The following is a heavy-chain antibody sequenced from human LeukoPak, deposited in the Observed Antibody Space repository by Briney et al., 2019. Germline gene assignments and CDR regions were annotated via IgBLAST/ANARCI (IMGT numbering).Heavy chain of an antibody. J-gene: IGHJ3*02. V-gene: IGHV3-30*03. CDR3: ARVKPNRRDGYTSGVENAFDI. D-gene: IGHD5-24*01. Sequence: TGGSLRLSCAASGFTFSSYGMHWVRQAPGKGLEWVAVISYDGSNKYYADSVKGRFTISRDNAKNTLYLQVNSLRAEDTAVYYCARVKPNRRDGYTSGVENAFDIWGQGTMVTVSS. CDR2: ISYDGSNK. CDR1: GFTFSSYG.